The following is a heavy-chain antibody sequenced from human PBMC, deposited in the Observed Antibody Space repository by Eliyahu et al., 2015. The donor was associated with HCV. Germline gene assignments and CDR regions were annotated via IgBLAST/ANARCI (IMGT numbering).Heavy chain of an antibody. D-gene: IGHD1-26*01. CDR2: ITGNGGST. CDR3: AKDARGSAHDVGAFDI. Sequence: EVQLLESGGGLVQPGGSLRLSCAASGFXFSSYAMSWVRQAPGKGXEWGSSITGNGGSTNFGDSVKGRFTISRDNSKNTLSLQMNSLRTEDTAIYYCAKDARGSAHDVGAFDIWGQGTMVTVSS. CDR1: GFXFSSYA. V-gene: IGHV3-23*01. J-gene: IGHJ3*02.